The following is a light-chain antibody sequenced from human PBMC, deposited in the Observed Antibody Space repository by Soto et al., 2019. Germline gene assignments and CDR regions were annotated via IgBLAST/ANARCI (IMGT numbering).Light chain of an antibody. CDR2: AAS. J-gene: IGKJ4*01. Sequence: DVLMTQSPSSVSASVGDRVSITCRASQGISGWLAWYQQKPGKAPKLLIYAASSLQSGVPSRFSGSGSGTDFTRTINTLQPEDFATYYCQQVHIFPLTFGGGTKVEIK. CDR3: QQVHIFPLT. V-gene: IGKV1-12*01. CDR1: QGISGW.